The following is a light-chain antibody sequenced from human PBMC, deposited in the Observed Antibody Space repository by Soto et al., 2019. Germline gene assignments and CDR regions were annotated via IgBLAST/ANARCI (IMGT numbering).Light chain of an antibody. CDR3: SSFVGPYTYV. CDR2: DVS. Sequence: QSVLTQPRSVSGSPGQSVTISCTGTSSDVGGYDYVSWYQHHPDKAPKVTIYDVSKRPSGVPDRFSGSKSGNTASLTISGLQADDEADYYCSSFVGPYTYVFGTGTKLTVL. CDR1: SSDVGGYDY. V-gene: IGLV2-11*01. J-gene: IGLJ1*01.